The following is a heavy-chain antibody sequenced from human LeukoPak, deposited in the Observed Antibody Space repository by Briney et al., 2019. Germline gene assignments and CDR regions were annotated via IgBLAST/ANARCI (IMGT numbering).Heavy chain of an antibody. CDR2: ISVSGSTI. D-gene: IGHD1-26*01. J-gene: IGHJ4*02. CDR3: ASGFTGYYVYFDY. CDR1: GFTVSDYY. Sequence: GGSLRLSCAASGFTVSDYYMTWVRQAPGKGLEWVSYISVSGSTIYYTDSVKGRFTISRDNAKNSVFLQMNSLRAEDTAVYYCASGFTGYYVYFDYWGQGTLVAVSS. V-gene: IGHV3-11*04.